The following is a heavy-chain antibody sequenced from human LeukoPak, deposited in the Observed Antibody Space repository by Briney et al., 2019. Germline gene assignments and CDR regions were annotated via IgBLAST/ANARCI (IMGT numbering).Heavy chain of an antibody. D-gene: IGHD2-15*01. J-gene: IGHJ4*02. CDR2: ISGSGGST. V-gene: IGHV3-23*01. CDR1: GFTFSSYA. CDR3: AKDPGCSGGSCRRFDY. Sequence: GGSLRLSCAASGFTFSSYAMSWVRQAPGKGLEWVSAISGSGGSTYYADSVKGRFTISRDNSKNTLYLQMNSLRAEDTAVYYCAKDPGCSGGSCRRFDYWGQGTLVTVSS.